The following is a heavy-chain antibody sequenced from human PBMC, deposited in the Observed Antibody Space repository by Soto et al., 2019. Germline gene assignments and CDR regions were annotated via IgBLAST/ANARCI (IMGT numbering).Heavy chain of an antibody. D-gene: IGHD2-2*01. CDR1: GGSISSYY. J-gene: IGHJ5*02. CDR3: ARGAERVAMPSGA. V-gene: IGHV4-59*01. Sequence: QVQLQESGPGLVKPSETLSLTCTVSGGSISSYYWSWIRQPPGKGLEWIGYIYYSGSTNYNPSLMSRVTIPVDTSKNPFSLKLSSVTAADTAVDYCARGAERVAMPSGAWGQGTLVTVSS. CDR2: IYYSGST.